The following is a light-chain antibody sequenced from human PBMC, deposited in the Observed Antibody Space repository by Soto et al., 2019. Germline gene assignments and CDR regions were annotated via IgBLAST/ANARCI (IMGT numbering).Light chain of an antibody. CDR2: GAS. CDR3: QQFDVSPRT. Sequence: EIVLTQSPGTLSLSPGETATLSCRASQSVTSTYLAWYQQKPGQAPRLLIYGASNRATGIPDRFTGSGSGTDFTLSITRLEPEDFAVYYCQQFDVSPRTFGQGTKVEIK. CDR1: QSVTSTY. J-gene: IGKJ1*01. V-gene: IGKV3-20*01.